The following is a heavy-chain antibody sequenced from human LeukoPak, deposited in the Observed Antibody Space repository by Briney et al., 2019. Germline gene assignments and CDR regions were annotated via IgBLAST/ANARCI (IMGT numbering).Heavy chain of an antibody. Sequence: PSETLSLTCTVSGGSISNSYWSWIRQPPGKGLEWIGYIYYSGSTSYNPSLKSRVTISVDTSKNQFSLKLSSVTAADTAVYYCARVAAARRSRYYFDYWGQGTLVTVSS. CDR3: ARVAAARRSRYYFDY. CDR2: IYYSGST. CDR1: GGSISNSY. V-gene: IGHV4-59*01. J-gene: IGHJ4*02. D-gene: IGHD6-13*01.